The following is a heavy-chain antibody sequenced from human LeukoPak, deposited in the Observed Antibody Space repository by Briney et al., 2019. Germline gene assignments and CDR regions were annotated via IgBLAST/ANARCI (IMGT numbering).Heavy chain of an antibody. D-gene: IGHD2-15*01. V-gene: IGHV1-2*02. Sequence: GASVKVSCKASGYTFTGYYMHWVRQAPGQGLEGMGWINPNSGGTNYAQKFQGRVTMTRDTSISTAYMELSRLRSDDTAVYYCARDGGGYCSGGSCYPNWFDPWGQGTLVTVSS. J-gene: IGHJ5*02. CDR3: ARDGGGYCSGGSCYPNWFDP. CDR1: GYTFTGYY. CDR2: INPNSGGT.